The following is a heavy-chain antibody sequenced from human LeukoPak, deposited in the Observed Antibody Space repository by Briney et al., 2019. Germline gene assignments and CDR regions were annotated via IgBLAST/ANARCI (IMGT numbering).Heavy chain of an antibody. CDR1: GFTFSNYW. CDR3: ARALDSSSSRYQAFEY. CDR2: IKQDGREK. V-gene: IGHV3-7*01. Sequence: GGSLRLSCAASGFTFSNYWMSWVRQAPGKGREWVANIKQDGREKYYVDSVKGRFTISRDNAKNSLYLQMNSLRAEDTAVYYCARALDSSSSRYQAFEYWGQGTLVTVSS. D-gene: IGHD2-2*01. J-gene: IGHJ4*02.